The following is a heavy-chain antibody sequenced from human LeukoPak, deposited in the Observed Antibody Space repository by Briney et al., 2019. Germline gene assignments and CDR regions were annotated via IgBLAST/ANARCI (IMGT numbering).Heavy chain of an antibody. CDR1: GFTFSSYG. D-gene: IGHD5-24*01. CDR2: IWYDGSNK. Sequence: GGSLRLSCAASGFTFSSYGMHWVRQAPGKGLEWVAVIWYDGSNKYYADSVKGRFTISGDEAKNSLYLQMNSLRVEGTAVYYCARDYKYAFDNWGQGTLVTVSS. CDR3: ARDYKYAFDN. V-gene: IGHV3-33*01. J-gene: IGHJ4*02.